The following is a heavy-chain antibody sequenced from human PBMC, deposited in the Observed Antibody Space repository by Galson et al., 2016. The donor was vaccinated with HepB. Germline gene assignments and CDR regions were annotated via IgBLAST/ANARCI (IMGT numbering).Heavy chain of an antibody. Sequence: GGSISSSRHYWGWIRQPPGEGLEWIASMYYSGSTYYNPSLKSRVTISVDTSKNQLSLELSSVTAADTAMYYCARHDYGDFLFDYWGQGTLVIVPS. V-gene: IGHV4-39*01. CDR1: GGSISSSRHY. D-gene: IGHD4-17*01. CDR2: MYYSGST. CDR3: ARHDYGDFLFDY. J-gene: IGHJ4*02.